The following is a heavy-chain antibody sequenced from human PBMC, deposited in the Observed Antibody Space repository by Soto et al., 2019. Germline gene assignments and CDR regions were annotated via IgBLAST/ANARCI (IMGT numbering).Heavy chain of an antibody. D-gene: IGHD3-16*01. CDR2: ISSYNGNT. Sequence: QVQLVQSGAEVKKPGASVKVSCKASGYTFTSYGISWVRQAPGQGLEWMGWISSYNGNTKYAKKLQGRITMTTDTSTSTAYMELRSLRSDDTAVYYCARDVPYDYVWGGTFDYWGQGTLVTVSS. CDR3: ARDVPYDYVWGGTFDY. J-gene: IGHJ4*02. V-gene: IGHV1-18*01. CDR1: GYTFTSYG.